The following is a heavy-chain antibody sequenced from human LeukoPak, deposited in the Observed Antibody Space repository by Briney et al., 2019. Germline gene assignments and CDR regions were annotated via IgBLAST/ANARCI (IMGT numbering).Heavy chain of an antibody. CDR2: ISFDGNNK. Sequence: PGGSLRLSCAASGFTFSSYSMHWVRQAPGKGLEWVAIISFDGNNKYYADSVEGRFTISRDNYNNTMYLQMNSLRAEDTSVYYCARDLWRTLTTPAGYWGQGTLVTVSS. J-gene: IGHJ4*02. D-gene: IGHD4-17*01. CDR3: ARDLWRTLTTPAGY. V-gene: IGHV3-30-3*01. CDR1: GFTFSSYS.